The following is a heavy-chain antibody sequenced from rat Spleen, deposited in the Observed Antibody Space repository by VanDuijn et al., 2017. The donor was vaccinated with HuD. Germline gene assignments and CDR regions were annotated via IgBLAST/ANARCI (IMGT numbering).Heavy chain of an antibody. V-gene: IGHV2S12*01. CDR3: TRDHSYWDNYYPGGFAY. CDR1: GFSLTSNA. CDR2: ISSVVNI. Sequence: QVQLKESGPGLVQPSQTLSLTCTVSGFSLTSNAVIWVRQPPGKGLESITTISSVVNIYYNSALKSRLSISRDTSKSQVFLKMNSLQTEDTAIYFCTRDHSYWDNYYPGGFAYWGQGTLVTVSS. J-gene: IGHJ3*01. D-gene: IGHD1-6*01.